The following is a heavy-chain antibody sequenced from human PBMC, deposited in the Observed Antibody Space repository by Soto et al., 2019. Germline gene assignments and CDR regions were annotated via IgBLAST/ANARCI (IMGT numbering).Heavy chain of an antibody. V-gene: IGHV5-51*01. Sequence: PGESLKISCKGSGYSFSSFWVAWVRQTPGKGLEWLGIIYPGDLDTRYTSSFQGHVIISADKSSNTVYLQWSSLKASDTAMYYCARLTLAQDSSGYHIFDYWGLGTLVTVSS. CDR1: GYSFSSFW. CDR3: ARLTLAQDSSGYHIFDY. D-gene: IGHD3-22*01. CDR2: IYPGDLDT. J-gene: IGHJ4*02.